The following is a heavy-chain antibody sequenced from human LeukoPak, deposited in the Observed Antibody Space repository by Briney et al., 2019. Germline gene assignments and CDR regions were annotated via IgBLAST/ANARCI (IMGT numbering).Heavy chain of an antibody. D-gene: IGHD3-10*01. CDR2: IYTSGST. J-gene: IGHJ4*02. CDR3: ARVNPVTGNFDY. Sequence: PSQTLSLTCTVSSGSISSSNYYWSWIRQPAGKGLEWIGRIYTSGSTNYNPSLKSRVTMSVDTSKNQFSLKLSSVTAADTAVYYCARVNPVTGNFDYWGQGTLVTVSS. CDR1: SGSISSSNYY. V-gene: IGHV4-61*02.